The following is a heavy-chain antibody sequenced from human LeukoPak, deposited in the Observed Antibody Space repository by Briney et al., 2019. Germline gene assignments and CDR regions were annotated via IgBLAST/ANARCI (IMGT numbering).Heavy chain of an antibody. V-gene: IGHV4-59*01. J-gene: IGHJ4*02. CDR2: FHNSGTS. Sequence: SETLSLTCTVSDDSISDYYRGWIRQPPGKGLEWIGYFHNSGTSTYNPSLKSRVTISADTSKNQFSLKLNSLTTADMAVYYCTRGAGWLIDYWGQGILVTVSS. CDR3: TRGAGWLIDY. D-gene: IGHD3-16*01. CDR1: DDSISDYY.